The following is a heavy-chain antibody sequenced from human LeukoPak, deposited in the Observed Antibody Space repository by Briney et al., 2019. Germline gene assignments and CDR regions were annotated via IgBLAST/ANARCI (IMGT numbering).Heavy chain of an antibody. CDR1: GGSISSSSYY. CDR2: IYYSEST. D-gene: IGHD4-17*01. J-gene: IGHJ2*01. V-gene: IGHV4-39*01. Sequence: SETLSLTCTVSGGSISSSSYYWGWIRQPPGKGLEWIGSIYYSESTYYNPSLKSRVTISVDTSKNQFSLKLSSVTAADTAVYYCARHGPDYGDFGYWYFDLWGRGTLVTVSS. CDR3: ARHGPDYGDFGYWYFDL.